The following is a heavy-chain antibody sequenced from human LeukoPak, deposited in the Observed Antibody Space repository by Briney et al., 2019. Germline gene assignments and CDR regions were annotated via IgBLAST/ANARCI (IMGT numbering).Heavy chain of an antibody. CDR3: ARGGSLSDACSGGSCYPGGY. CDR1: GYTFTGYY. J-gene: IGHJ4*02. Sequence: ASVKVSCKASGYTFTGYYMHWVRQAPGQGLEWMGWINPNSGGTNYAQKFQGRVTMTRDTSISTAYMELSRLRSDDTAVYYCARGGSLSDACSGGSCYPGGYWGQGTLVTVSS. V-gene: IGHV1-2*02. CDR2: INPNSGGT. D-gene: IGHD2-15*01.